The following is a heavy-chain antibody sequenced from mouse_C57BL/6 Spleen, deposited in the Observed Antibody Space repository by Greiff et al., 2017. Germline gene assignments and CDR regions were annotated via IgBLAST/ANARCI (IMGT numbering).Heavy chain of an antibody. D-gene: IGHD1-1*01. CDR2: IYPGSGST. CDR3: ASPHYYGSSYGWYFDG. V-gene: IGHV1-55*01. J-gene: IGHJ1*03. CDR1: GYTFTSYW. Sequence: VQLQQPGAELVKPGASVKMSCKASGYTFTSYWITWVKQRPGQGLEWIGEIYPGSGSTNYNEKFKSKATLTVDTSSSTAYMQLSSLTSEDSAVYYCASPHYYGSSYGWYFDGWGTGTTVTVSS.